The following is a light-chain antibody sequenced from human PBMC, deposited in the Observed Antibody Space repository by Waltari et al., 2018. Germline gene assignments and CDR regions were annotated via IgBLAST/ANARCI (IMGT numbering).Light chain of an antibody. V-gene: IGKV3-15*01. CDR2: GAS. CDR1: QSASSN. CDR3: QQYNNWPPRT. Sequence: EIVMTQSPATLSVSPGQRATPSCRASQSASSNLDWYQQKPGQAPRLLSYGASSRATGIPVRFSGSGSGTEFTLTISSMQSEDFAVYYCQQYNNWPPRTFGQGTKVEIK. J-gene: IGKJ1*01.